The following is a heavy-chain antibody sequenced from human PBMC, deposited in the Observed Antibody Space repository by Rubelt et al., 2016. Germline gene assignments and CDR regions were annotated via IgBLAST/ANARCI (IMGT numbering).Heavy chain of an antibody. D-gene: IGHD2-8*01. CDR1: GYSISSGYY. J-gene: IGHJ4*02. CDR3: ARVGGLDAIPDYPIEY. Sequence: QVQLQESGPGLVKPSETLSLTCTVSGYSISSGYYWGWIRQPPGKGLAYIGSIYHSGSTYYNSSLKSRLTMSVDTSKNRFSLKLNSVTAADTAVYHCARVGGLDAIPDYPIEYWGQGTLVTVSS. V-gene: IGHV4-38-2*02. CDR2: IYHSGST.